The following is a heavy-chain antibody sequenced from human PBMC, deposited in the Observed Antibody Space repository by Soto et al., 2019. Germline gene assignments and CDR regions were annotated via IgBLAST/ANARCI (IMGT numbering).Heavy chain of an antibody. V-gene: IGHV1-8*01. CDR1: GYTFTSYD. Sequence: ASVKVSCKASGYTFTSYDINWVRQATGQGLEWMGWMNPNSGNTGYAQKFQGRVTMTRNTSISTAYMELSSLRSEDTAVYYCAGRLGYCSGGSCYFDDAFDIWGQGTMVTVS. CDR3: AGRLGYCSGGSCYFDDAFDI. J-gene: IGHJ3*02. CDR2: MNPNSGNT. D-gene: IGHD2-15*01.